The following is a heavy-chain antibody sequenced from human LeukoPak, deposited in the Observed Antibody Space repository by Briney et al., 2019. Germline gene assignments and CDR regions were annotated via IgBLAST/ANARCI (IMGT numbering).Heavy chain of an antibody. V-gene: IGHV3-53*04. D-gene: IGHD6-19*01. J-gene: IGHJ4*02. Sequence: GGSLRLSCAASGFTVSSNYMSWVRQAPGKGLEWVSVIYSGGSTYYADSVKGRFTISRHNSKNTLYLQMNSRRAEDTAVYYCAGARIAVAGRSNYYFDYWGQGTLVTVSS. CDR3: AGARIAVAGRSNYYFDY. CDR1: GFTVSSNY. CDR2: IYSGGST.